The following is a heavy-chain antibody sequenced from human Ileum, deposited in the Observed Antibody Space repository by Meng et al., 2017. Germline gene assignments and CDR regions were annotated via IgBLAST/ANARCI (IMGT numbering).Heavy chain of an antibody. CDR1: GFTFSNYW. CDR2: INRDGTST. V-gene: IGHV3-74*01. D-gene: IGHD1-26*01. J-gene: IGHJ4*02. Sequence: EVQLVESGGGLVQPGGSLRLSCAASGFTFSNYWMHWVRQVPGKGLVWVSRINRDGTSTSYADSLEGRFSISRDNAKNTLYLQMNNLRSEDTAVYYCSRDLSSEWELVGWGQGTLVTVSS. CDR3: SRDLSSEWELVG.